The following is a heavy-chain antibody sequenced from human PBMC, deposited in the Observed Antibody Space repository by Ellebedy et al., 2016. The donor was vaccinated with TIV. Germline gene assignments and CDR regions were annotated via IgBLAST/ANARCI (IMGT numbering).Heavy chain of an antibody. CDR3: ARAARITMVRGAKSYWYFDL. Sequence: GGSLRLSXAASGFTFSSYDMHWVRQATGKGLEWVSAIGTAGDTYYPGSVKGRFTISRENAKNSLYLQMNSLRAGDTAVYYCARAARITMVRGAKSYWYFDLWGRGTLVTVSS. CDR1: GFTFSSYD. CDR2: IGTAGDT. V-gene: IGHV3-13*04. J-gene: IGHJ2*01. D-gene: IGHD3-10*01.